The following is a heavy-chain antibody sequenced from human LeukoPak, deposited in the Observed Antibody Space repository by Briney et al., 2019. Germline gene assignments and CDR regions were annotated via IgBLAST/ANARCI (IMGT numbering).Heavy chain of an antibody. CDR1: GGSLSPYY. CDR3: ARLDSGDHGNVPQ. CDR2: IYHTGTT. V-gene: IGHV4-59*08. J-gene: IGHJ1*01. Sequence: SETLSLTCTVSGGSLSPYYWTWIRQPPGKGLEWIGYIYHTGTTRYNPSLNSRVTISVETPKNQFSLRLNSVTAADTATYYCARLDSGDHGNVPQWGQGTVVIVSS. D-gene: IGHD1-26*01.